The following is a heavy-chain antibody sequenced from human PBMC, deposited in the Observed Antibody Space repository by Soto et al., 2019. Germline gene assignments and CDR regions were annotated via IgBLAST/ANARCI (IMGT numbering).Heavy chain of an antibody. D-gene: IGHD3-9*01. Sequence: QVQLQQWGAGPLRPLETLSLTCGVSGGSFSGYYWAWIRQSPGKGLEWIGEINDRGSINYNPSLKSRVGISVDTSKNHYCLTLRSVTAADTAVYYCARESHDILTGPPWVWYFDLWGRGTLVTVSS. J-gene: IGHJ2*01. V-gene: IGHV4-34*01. CDR2: INDRGSI. CDR3: ARESHDILTGPPWVWYFDL. CDR1: GGSFSGYY.